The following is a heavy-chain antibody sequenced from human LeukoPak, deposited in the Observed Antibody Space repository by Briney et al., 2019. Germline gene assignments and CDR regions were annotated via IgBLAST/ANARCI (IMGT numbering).Heavy chain of an antibody. CDR2: ISGSSETI. V-gene: IGHV3-48*04. D-gene: IGHD3-16*01. CDR3: ARDRRGAYYFDY. CDR1: GFTFSSYF. J-gene: IGHJ4*02. Sequence: GGSLRLSCAASGFTFSSYFMNWVRQAPGKGLEWVSYISGSSETIYYADSVKGRFTISRDNAKNSLYLQMNSLRAEDTAVYYCARDRRGAYYFDYWGQGAPVTVSS.